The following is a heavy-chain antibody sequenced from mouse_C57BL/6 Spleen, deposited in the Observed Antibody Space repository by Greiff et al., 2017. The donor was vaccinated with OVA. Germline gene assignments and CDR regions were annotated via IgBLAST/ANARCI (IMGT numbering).Heavy chain of an antibody. CDR2: IYPGDGDT. CDR3: ARPAQGFDY. D-gene: IGHD3-2*02. Sequence: VQLQESGPELVKPGASVKISCKASGYAFSSSWMNWVKQRPGKGLEWIGRIYPGDGDTNYNGKFKGKATLTADKSSSTAYMQLSSLTSEDSAVYFCARPAQGFDYWGQGTTLTVSS. J-gene: IGHJ2*01. V-gene: IGHV1-82*01. CDR1: GYAFSSSW.